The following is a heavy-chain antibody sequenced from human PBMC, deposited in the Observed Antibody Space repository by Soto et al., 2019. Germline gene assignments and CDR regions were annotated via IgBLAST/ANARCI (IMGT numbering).Heavy chain of an antibody. CDR2: ISAYNGNT. D-gene: IGHD6-19*01. Sequence: ASVKVSCKASGYTFTSYGISWVRQAPGQGLEWMGWISAYNGNTNYAQKLQGRVTMTTDASTSTAYMELRSLRSDDTAVYYCASKRRRAVAGSYYYYGMDVWGQGTTVTVSS. V-gene: IGHV1-18*04. CDR3: ASKRRRAVAGSYYYYGMDV. CDR1: GYTFTSYG. J-gene: IGHJ6*02.